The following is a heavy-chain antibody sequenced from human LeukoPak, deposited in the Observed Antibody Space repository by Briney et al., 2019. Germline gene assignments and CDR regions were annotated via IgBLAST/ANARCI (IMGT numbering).Heavy chain of an antibody. V-gene: IGHV1-24*01. CDR3: ATGNWRRWFGEPPFDY. CDR1: GYTLTELS. CDR2: FDPEDGET. Sequence: ASVTVSCKVSGYTLTELSMHWVRQAPGKGPEWMGGFDPEDGETIYAQKFQGRVTMTEDTSTDTAYMELSSLRSEDTAVYYCATGNWRRWFGEPPFDYWGQGTLVTVSS. D-gene: IGHD3-10*01. J-gene: IGHJ4*02.